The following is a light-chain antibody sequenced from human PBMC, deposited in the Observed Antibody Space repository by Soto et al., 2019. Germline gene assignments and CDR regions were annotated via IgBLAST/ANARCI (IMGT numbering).Light chain of an antibody. V-gene: IGKV3-15*01. J-gene: IGKJ2*01. Sequence: EIVMTQSPATLSVSPGERVILSCRASQTISDNLAWFQQKSGQAPRLLIHGAFKRATGVPDRFSGSGSGTEFTLTISSLQSEDSAVYYCQQYHNWPPQYTFGQGTKLQIK. CDR2: GAF. CDR3: QQYHNWPPQYT. CDR1: QTISDN.